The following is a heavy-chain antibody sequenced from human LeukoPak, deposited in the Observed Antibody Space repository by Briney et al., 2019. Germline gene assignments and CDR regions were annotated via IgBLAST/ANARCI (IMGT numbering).Heavy chain of an antibody. J-gene: IGHJ4*02. CDR1: GGSFSGYY. Sequence: SETLSLTCAVYGGSFSGYYWSWIRQPPGKGLEWIGEINHSGSTNYNPSLKSRVTISVDTSKNQFSLKLSSETAADTDVYYCGRGPLSAHFDYCGQGTLVTVSS. CDR3: GRGPLSAHFDY. V-gene: IGHV4-34*01. CDR2: INHSGST.